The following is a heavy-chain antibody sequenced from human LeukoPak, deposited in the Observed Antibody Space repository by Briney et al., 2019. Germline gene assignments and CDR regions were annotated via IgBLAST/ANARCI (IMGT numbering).Heavy chain of an antibody. J-gene: IGHJ4*02. D-gene: IGHD2-2*01. CDR3: AREFSYCSSTSCYALFGY. V-gene: IGHV1-69*05. CDR1: GGTFSSYA. CDR2: IIPIFGTA. Sequence: ASVKVSCKASGGTFSSYAISWVRQAPGQGLEWMGGIIPIFGTANYAQKFQGRVTITTDESTSTAYMELSSLRSEDTAVYYCAREFSYCSSTSCYALFGYWGQGTLVTVSS.